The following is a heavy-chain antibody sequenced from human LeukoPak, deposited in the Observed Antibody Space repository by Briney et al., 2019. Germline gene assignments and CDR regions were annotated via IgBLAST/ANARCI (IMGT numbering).Heavy chain of an antibody. V-gene: IGHV3-30*04. Sequence: PGGSLRLSCAASGFIFSSFAIHWVRQSPGKGLEWVAVISYDGSNKYYTDSVKGRFTVSRDNSKNTLYLQMNSLRPEDTSVYYCATERADVVTLQYWGQGTLVTVSS. CDR1: GFIFSSFA. D-gene: IGHD2-21*02. CDR2: ISYDGSNK. J-gene: IGHJ4*02. CDR3: ATERADVVTLQY.